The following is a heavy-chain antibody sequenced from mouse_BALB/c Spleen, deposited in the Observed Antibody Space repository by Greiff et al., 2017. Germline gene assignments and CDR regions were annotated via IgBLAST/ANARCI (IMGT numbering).Heavy chain of an antibody. CDR3: ARYHYYGSSRNAMDY. V-gene: IGHV3-2*02. Sequence: EVQLQESGPGLVKPSQSLSLTCTVTGYSITSDYAWNWIRQFPGNKLEWMGYISYSGSTSYNPSLKSRISITRDTSKNQFFLQLNSVTTEDTATYYCARYHYYGSSRNAMDYWGQGTSVTVSS. CDR1: GYSITSDYA. J-gene: IGHJ4*01. CDR2: ISYSGST. D-gene: IGHD1-1*01.